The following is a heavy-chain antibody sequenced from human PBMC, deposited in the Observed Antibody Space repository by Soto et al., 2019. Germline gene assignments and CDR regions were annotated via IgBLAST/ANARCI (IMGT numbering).Heavy chain of an antibody. Sequence: EGSLRLSCAASGFTFSSYGMHWVRQAPGKGLEWAAVISYDGSNKYYADSVKGRFTISRDNSKNTLYLQMNSLRAEDTAVYYCAKILQLGDYAHYYYGMDVWGQGTTVTVSS. CDR2: ISYDGSNK. CDR1: GFTFSSYG. V-gene: IGHV3-30*18. CDR3: AKILQLGDYAHYYYGMDV. D-gene: IGHD4-17*01. J-gene: IGHJ6*02.